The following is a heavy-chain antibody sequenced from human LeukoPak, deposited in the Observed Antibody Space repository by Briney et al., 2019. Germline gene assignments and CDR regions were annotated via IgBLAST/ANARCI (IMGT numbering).Heavy chain of an antibody. CDR2: IRSKAYGGTT. CDR1: GFTFGDYA. J-gene: IGHJ4*02. V-gene: IGHV3-49*04. D-gene: IGHD3-3*01. CDR3: TRENYDFWSGHDY. Sequence: GGPLRLSCTASGFTFGDYAMSWVRQAPGKGLEWVGFIRSKAYGGTTEYAASVKGRFTISRDDSKSIAYLQMNSLKTEDTAVYYCTRENYDFWSGHDYWGQGTLVTVSS.